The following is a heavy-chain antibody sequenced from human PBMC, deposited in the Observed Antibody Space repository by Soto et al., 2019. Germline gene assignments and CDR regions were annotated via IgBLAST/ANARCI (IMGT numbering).Heavy chain of an antibody. Sequence: SVKGYWKASGYTCISFGVSWACQAPGEGPEGMGGIIPIFGTANYAQKFQGRVTITADESTSTAYMELSSLRSEDTAVYYCARDSGSPYYYGSGSYYAFDYWGQGTLVTVSS. CDR1: GYTCISFG. J-gene: IGHJ4*02. D-gene: IGHD3-10*01. CDR3: ARDSGSPYYYGSGSYYAFDY. V-gene: IGHV1-69*13. CDR2: IIPIFGTA.